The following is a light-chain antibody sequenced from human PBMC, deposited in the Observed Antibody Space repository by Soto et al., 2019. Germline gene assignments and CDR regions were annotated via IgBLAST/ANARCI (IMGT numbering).Light chain of an antibody. V-gene: IGKV3-20*01. CDR2: AAS. CDR3: QQYGSSP. Sequence: EIVLTQSPGTLSLSPGERATLSCRASQSVSSSYLAWYQQKPGQAPRLLIYAASSRATGIPDSFSGSGSGTDFTLTISKLEPEDFAVYYCQQYGSSPFGQGTRLEIK. J-gene: IGKJ5*01. CDR1: QSVSSSY.